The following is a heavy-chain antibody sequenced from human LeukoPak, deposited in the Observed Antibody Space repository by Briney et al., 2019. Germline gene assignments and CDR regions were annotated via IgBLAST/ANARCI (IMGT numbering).Heavy chain of an antibody. CDR2: IWFDGSNK. Sequence: GGSLRLSCAASGFTFSSYSMNWVRQAPGKGLEWVALIWFDGSNKYYADSVKGRFTISRDNSNNTLYLQMNSLRVEDTAVYYCARQTTVATDCWGQGTLVTVSS. V-gene: IGHV3-33*08. CDR3: ARQTTVATDC. D-gene: IGHD4-23*01. CDR1: GFTFSSYS. J-gene: IGHJ4*02.